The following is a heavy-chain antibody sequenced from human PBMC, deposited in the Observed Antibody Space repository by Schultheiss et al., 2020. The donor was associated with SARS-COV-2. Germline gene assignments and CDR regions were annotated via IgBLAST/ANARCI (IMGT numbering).Heavy chain of an antibody. CDR1: GFTFSSYG. D-gene: IGHD2-2*01. CDR2: IWYDGSYK. V-gene: IGHV3-33*01. J-gene: IGHJ5*02. Sequence: GGSLRLSCAASGFTFSSYGMHWVRQAPGKGLEWVAVIWYDGSYKYYADSVKGRFTISRDNSKNTLYLQMNSLRAEDTAVYYCARDLIVVVPAARPGGFDPWGQGTLVTVSS. CDR3: ARDLIVVVPAARPGGFDP.